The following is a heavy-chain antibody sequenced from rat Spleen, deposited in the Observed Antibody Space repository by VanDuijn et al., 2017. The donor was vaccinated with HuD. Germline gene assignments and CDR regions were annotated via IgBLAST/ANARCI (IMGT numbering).Heavy chain of an antibody. D-gene: IGHD4-6*01. V-gene: IGHV5S23*01. CDR3: TTDWANY. J-gene: IGHJ2*01. CDR1: GFTFSNSG. Sequence: EVQLVESGGGLVQPGRSLKLSCVASGFTFSNSGMAWVRQAPTKGLEWVASINPGGFNTYYRDSVKGRFTISRDNAKSSLYLQMDSLRSEDTATYYCTTDWANYWGQGVMVTVSS. CDR2: INPGGFNT.